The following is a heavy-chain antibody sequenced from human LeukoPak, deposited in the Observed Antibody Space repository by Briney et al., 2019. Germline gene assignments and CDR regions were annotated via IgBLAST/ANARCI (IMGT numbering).Heavy chain of an antibody. CDR1: GFTFSSYG. CDR2: ISYDGSNK. V-gene: IGHV3-30*03. D-gene: IGHD4-11*01. Sequence: GGSLRLSCAASGFTFSSYGMHWVRQAPGKGLEWVAVISYDGSNKYYADSVKGRFTISRDNSKNTLYLQMNSLRAEDTAVYYCARSSNYASFDYWGQGTLVTVSS. CDR3: ARSSNYASFDY. J-gene: IGHJ4*02.